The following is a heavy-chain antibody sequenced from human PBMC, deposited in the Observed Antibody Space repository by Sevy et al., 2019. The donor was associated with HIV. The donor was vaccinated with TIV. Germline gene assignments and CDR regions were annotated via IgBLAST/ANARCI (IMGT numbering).Heavy chain of an antibody. J-gene: IGHJ4*02. CDR2: TYYRSKWYN. D-gene: IGHD6-6*01. V-gene: IGHV6-1*01. Sequence: QSQTLSLTSAISGDSVSSNSAAWNWIRQSPSRGLEWLGRTYYRSKWYNDYAVSVKSRITINPDTSKNQFSLQLNSVTPEDTAVYYCARAGVPARPDYFDYWGQGTLVTVSS. CDR1: GDSVSSNSAA. CDR3: ARAGVPARPDYFDY.